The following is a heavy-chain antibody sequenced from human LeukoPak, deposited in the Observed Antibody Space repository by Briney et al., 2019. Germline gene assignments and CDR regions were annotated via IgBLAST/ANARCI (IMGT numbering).Heavy chain of an antibody. Sequence: SETLSLTCTVSGGSISSGGYYWSWIRQHPGKGLEWIGYIYYSGSTYYNPSLKSRVTISVDTSKNQFSLKLSSVTAADMAVYYCARAGTLADYPGAFDIWGQGTMVTVSS. J-gene: IGHJ3*02. CDR3: ARAGTLADYPGAFDI. CDR1: GGSISSGGYY. D-gene: IGHD3-10*01. CDR2: IYYSGST. V-gene: IGHV4-31*03.